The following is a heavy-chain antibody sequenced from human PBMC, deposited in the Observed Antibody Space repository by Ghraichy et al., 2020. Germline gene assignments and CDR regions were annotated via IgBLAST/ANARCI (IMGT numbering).Heavy chain of an antibody. J-gene: IGHJ4*02. CDR3: TRGNRALGDNSRYYLLPCKY. V-gene: IGHV4-34*01. Sequence: SETLSLTCAVYGGSFSGYFWRWVRQPPGKGLEWIGEINHSGSTDYNPSLKSRVTMSVDTSKNQFSLNLSFVTAADTAVYYCTRGNRALGDNSRYYLLPCKYWGQGSLVTVSS. CDR2: INHSGST. D-gene: IGHD3-10*01. CDR1: GGSFSGYF.